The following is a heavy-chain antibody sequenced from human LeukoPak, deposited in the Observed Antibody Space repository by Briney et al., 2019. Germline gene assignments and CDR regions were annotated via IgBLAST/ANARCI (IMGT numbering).Heavy chain of an antibody. Sequence: SETLSLTCAVYGGSFNTYYWSWIRQSPGKGLEWIAEINHGGDTNYNPSVKSRVTISVDTSKNQFSLKITSLTAADTAVYYCARGPTISETGYFDYWGQGTLVTVSS. CDR1: GGSFNTYY. J-gene: IGHJ4*03. V-gene: IGHV4-34*01. D-gene: IGHD1-1*01. CDR3: ARGPTISETGYFDY. CDR2: INHGGDT.